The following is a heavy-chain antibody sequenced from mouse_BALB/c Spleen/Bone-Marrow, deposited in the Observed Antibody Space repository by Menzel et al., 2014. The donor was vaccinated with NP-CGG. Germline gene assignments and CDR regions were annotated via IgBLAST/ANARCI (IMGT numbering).Heavy chain of an antibody. D-gene: IGHD1-1*01. CDR1: GFSLTSYG. J-gene: IGHJ4*01. CDR3: ARALYYYGSSYYAMDY. V-gene: IGHV2-9*02. Sequence: AQLQQSGPGLVAPSQSLSIACTVSGFSLTSYGVHRVRQPPGKGLEWLGAIWAGGTTDYNPALMSRLSIRKDNSKSQVFLKMNSLQSDDTAMYYCARALYYYGSSYYAMDYWGQGTSVIVSS. CDR2: IWAGGTT.